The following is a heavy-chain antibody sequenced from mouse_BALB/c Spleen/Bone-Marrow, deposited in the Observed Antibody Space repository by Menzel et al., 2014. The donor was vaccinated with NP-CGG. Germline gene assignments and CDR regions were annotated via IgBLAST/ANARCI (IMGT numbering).Heavy chain of an antibody. J-gene: IGHJ4*01. V-gene: IGHV5-12-2*01. Sequence: EVKLVESGGGLVQPGGSLKLSCAASGFTFSSYTMSWVRQTPEKRLEWVAYISNGGGSISYPDTVKGRFTISRDNAKNTLYLQVSSLKSEDTAMYYCSRHVGNPYAMDYWGQGTSVTVSS. CDR3: SRHVGNPYAMDY. D-gene: IGHD3-1*01. CDR2: ISNGGGSI. CDR1: GFTFSSYT.